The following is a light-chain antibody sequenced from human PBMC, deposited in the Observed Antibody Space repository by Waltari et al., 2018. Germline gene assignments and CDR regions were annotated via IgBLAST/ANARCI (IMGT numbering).Light chain of an antibody. Sequence: DIQMTQSPSSLSASVGDRDTITCRASQSISSYLNWYQQKPGKAPKLLIYAASSLQSGVPSRFSGSGSGTDFTLTISSLQPEDFATYYCQQSYSTPTTFGQGTKLEIK. J-gene: IGKJ2*01. CDR2: AAS. V-gene: IGKV1-39*01. CDR1: QSISSY. CDR3: QQSYSTPTT.